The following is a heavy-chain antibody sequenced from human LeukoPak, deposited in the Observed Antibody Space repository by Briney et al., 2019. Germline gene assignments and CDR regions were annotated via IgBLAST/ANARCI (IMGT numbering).Heavy chain of an antibody. J-gene: IGHJ4*02. V-gene: IGHV4-39*01. D-gene: IGHD5-18*01. CDR1: GGSISSSSYY. CDR3: ARQRNSYDDY. CDR2: SYYSGST. Sequence: KPSETLSLTCTVSGGSISSSSYYWGWIRQPPGKGLEWIGSSYYSGSTYYNPSLKSRVTISVDTSKNQFSLKLSSVTAADTAVYYCARQRNSYDDYWGQGTLVTVSS.